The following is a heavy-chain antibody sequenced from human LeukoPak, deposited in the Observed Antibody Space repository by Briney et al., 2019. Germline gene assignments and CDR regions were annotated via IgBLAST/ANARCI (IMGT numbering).Heavy chain of an antibody. J-gene: IGHJ6*02. V-gene: IGHV4-30-2*01. CDR3: ASAPGYYDILTGYYKTQYYYGMDG. CDR2: IYHSGSN. Sequence: SETLPLTCAVSGGSISSGGYSWIWLPQPPGQGLEWIVYIYHSGSNYYNPPIDSRVTISVDRSKTQFSLKLSSVTAADTAVYSCASAPGYYDILTGYYKTQYYYGMDGWGQGTTVTVSS. CDR1: GGSISSGGYS. D-gene: IGHD3-9*01.